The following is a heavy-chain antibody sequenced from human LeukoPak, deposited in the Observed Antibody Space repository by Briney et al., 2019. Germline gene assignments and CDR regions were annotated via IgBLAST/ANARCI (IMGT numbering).Heavy chain of an antibody. CDR3: ASMDYSNYLGY. CDR2: TSYDGSNE. D-gene: IGHD4-11*01. J-gene: IGHJ4*02. CDR1: GFTLSGYG. V-gene: IGHV3-30*03. Sequence: GGSLRLSCATSGFTLSGYGMHWVRQTPGRGLEWVAATSYDGSNEYYADSVKGRFTVSRDNSRDTLYLQMNSLRPEDTAVYYCASMDYSNYLGYWGQGTLVTVSS.